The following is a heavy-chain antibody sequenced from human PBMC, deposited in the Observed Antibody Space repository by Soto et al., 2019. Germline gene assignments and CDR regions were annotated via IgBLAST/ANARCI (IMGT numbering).Heavy chain of an antibody. V-gene: IGHV4-30-4*01. J-gene: IGHJ6*02. CDR3: ARVGGGYSSSLHYYYYGMDV. Sequence: SATRSLTCTVSGGSISRGDYYWMWFRQPPGKVLEWIGYRYYSGSTYYNPSLKSRVTISVDTSKNQFSLKLSSVTAADTAVYYCARVGGGYSSSLHYYYYGMDVWGQGTTVTVSS. D-gene: IGHD6-6*01. CDR1: GGSISRGDYY. CDR2: RYYSGST.